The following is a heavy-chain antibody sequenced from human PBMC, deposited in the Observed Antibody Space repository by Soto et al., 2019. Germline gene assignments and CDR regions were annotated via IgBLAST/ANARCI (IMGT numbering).Heavy chain of an antibody. CDR3: ARGVGTIGP. J-gene: IGHJ5*02. D-gene: IGHD5-12*01. Sequence: SETLSLTCTVSGDSISSYYWSWIRQPPGKGLEWIGYIYYSGSTNYNPSLKSRVTISVDTPKNQFSLKLTSVTAADTAVYYCARGVGTIGPWGQGTLVTVSS. CDR1: GDSISSYY. CDR2: IYYSGST. V-gene: IGHV4-59*01.